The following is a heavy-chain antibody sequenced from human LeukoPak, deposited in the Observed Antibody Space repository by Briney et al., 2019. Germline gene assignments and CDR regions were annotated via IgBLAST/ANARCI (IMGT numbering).Heavy chain of an antibody. CDR2: IYPGDSDT. Sequence: GESLKISCKGSGYSFTSYWIGWVRQMPGKGLEWMDIIYPGDSDTRYSPSFQGQVSISADKSISTAYLQWSSLKASDTAMYYCARRRKSRYYYDSSCYPDAFDIWGQGTMVTVSS. CDR3: ARRRKSRYYYDSSCYPDAFDI. CDR1: GYSFTSYW. D-gene: IGHD3-22*01. V-gene: IGHV5-51*01. J-gene: IGHJ3*02.